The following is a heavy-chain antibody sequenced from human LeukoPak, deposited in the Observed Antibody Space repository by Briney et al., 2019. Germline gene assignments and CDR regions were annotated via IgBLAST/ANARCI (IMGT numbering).Heavy chain of an antibody. J-gene: IGHJ3*02. CDR3: AKCRGGSCYHAFDI. V-gene: IGHV1-18*01. D-gene: IGHD2-15*01. CDR2: ISTNNGNT. CDR1: VYTFTTYG. Sequence: GASVTVSCTASVYTFTTYGISWVRQAPGQGLEWMGWISTNNGNTNYAQKFQGRVTMTTDTSTSTAYMELGSLRSDDTAVYFCAKCRGGSCYHAFDIWGQGTMVTVSS.